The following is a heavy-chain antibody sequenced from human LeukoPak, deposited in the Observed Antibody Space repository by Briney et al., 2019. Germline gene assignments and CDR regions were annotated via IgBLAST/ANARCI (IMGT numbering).Heavy chain of an antibody. V-gene: IGHV3-53*01. CDR3: ASLDYCSGGSCYSEDAFDI. Sequence: GGSLGLSCTVSGFTVSTNSMSWVRQAPGKGLEWVSFIYSDNTHYSDSVKGRFTISRDNSKNTLYLQMNSLRAEDTAVYYCASLDYCSGGSCYSEDAFDIWGQGTMVTVSS. CDR2: IYSDNT. J-gene: IGHJ3*02. CDR1: GFTVSTNS. D-gene: IGHD2-15*01.